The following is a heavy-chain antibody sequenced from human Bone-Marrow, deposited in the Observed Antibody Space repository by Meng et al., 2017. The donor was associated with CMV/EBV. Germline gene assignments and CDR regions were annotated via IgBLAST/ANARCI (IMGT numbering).Heavy chain of an antibody. D-gene: IGHD6-19*01. CDR2: INPSGGST. CDR3: ARDWGSSGRRNWFDP. Sequence: ASVKVSCKASGYTFTSYYMHWVRQAPGQGLEWMGIINPSGGSTSYAQKFQGRVTMTRDTSTSTVYMELSSLRSEDTAVYYCARDWGSSGRRNWFDPWGQGTLVPVSS. J-gene: IGHJ5*02. CDR1: GYTFTSYY. V-gene: IGHV1-46*01.